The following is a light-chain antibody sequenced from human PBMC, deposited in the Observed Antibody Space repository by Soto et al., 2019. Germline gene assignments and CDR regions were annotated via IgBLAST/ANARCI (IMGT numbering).Light chain of an antibody. CDR3: QSYDSSLTPVV. CDR2: GNS. V-gene: IGLV1-40*01. CDR1: SSNIGAGYD. J-gene: IGLJ2*01. Sequence: QSVLTQPPSVSGAPGQRVTISCTGSSSNIGAGYDVHWYQQLPGTAPKLLIYGNSNRPSGVPDRFSGSKSGTSASLAITGLQAGDEADYYCQSYDSSLTPVVFGGGTQLTVL.